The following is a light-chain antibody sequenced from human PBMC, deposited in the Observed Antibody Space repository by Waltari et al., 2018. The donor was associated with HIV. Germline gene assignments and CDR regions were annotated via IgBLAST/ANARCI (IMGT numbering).Light chain of an antibody. CDR1: SSNVGRNA. V-gene: IGLV1-47*01. CDR3: STWDDSLKDVL. J-gene: IGLJ2*01. CDR2: RDN. Sequence: ISCSGSSSNVGRNAVYWYQKFPGSAPQLVIYRDNQRPPGVSDRFSGSKSGAAASLAISGLRSEDEVDFYCSTWDDSLKDVLFGGGTKLTVL.